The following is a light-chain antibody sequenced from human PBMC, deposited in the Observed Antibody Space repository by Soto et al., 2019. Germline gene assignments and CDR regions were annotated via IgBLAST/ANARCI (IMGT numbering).Light chain of an antibody. CDR2: XVT. CDR3: SSFASSNTWV. V-gene: IGLV2-8*01. CDR1: SSDVGAYNY. Sequence: QSALTQPPSASGSPGQSVTISCTGTSSDVGAYNYVSWYQQHAGKAPKLVIYXVTKRPSGVPXXFSGSKSANTASLTVSGXXXXXEXXXYCSSFASSNTWVFGGGTKLTVL. J-gene: IGLJ3*02.